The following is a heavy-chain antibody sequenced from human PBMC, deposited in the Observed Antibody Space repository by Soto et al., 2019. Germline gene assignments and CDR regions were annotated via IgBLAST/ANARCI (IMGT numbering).Heavy chain of an antibody. J-gene: IGHJ6*03. D-gene: IGHD5-12*01. CDR1: GGSFSGYY. V-gene: IGHV4-34*01. CDR2: INHSGGS. CDR3: ARALVATTNYYYH. Sequence: SDTLSLTCALYGGSFSGYYWSWIRPPPGKGLEWIGEINHSGGSNYNPSLKSRVTISVDKSKNQFSLKLSSVNAADTAVYYCARALVATTNYYYH.